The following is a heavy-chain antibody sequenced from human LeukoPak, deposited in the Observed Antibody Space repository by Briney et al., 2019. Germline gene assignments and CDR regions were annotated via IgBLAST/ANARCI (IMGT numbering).Heavy chain of an antibody. CDR3: ARQGWYSSSWFFFDY. J-gene: IGHJ4*02. V-gene: IGHV5-51*01. CDR2: IYPGDSDT. D-gene: IGHD6-13*01. CDR1: GSIFTSYW. Sequence: GASLQISCKGSGSIFTSYWIGWVRQLPGKGLEWMGIIYPGDSDTRYSPSFQGQVTISADKSISTAYLQWSSLKASDTAMYYCARQGWYSSSWFFFDYWGQGTLVTVSS.